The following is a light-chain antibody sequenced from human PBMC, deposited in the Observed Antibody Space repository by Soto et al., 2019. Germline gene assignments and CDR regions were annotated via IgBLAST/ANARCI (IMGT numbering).Light chain of an antibody. V-gene: IGKV3-20*01. CDR3: QQYTGPPTP. CDR1: QTVSSNY. Sequence: EIILTQAPDTLPLSPGERATLSCRASQTVSSNYLAWCQQRPGQAPRLLIYGASTRAAGIPDRFSGSGSGTYFTLTITRLEPEDSAVYFCQQYTGPPTPFGQGTRLEIK. J-gene: IGKJ5*01. CDR2: GAS.